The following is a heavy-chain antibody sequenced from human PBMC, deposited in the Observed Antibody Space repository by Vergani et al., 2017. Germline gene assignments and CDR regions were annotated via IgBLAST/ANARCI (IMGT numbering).Heavy chain of an antibody. CDR1: GFTFSSYA. D-gene: IGHD2-2*02. Sequence: QVQLVESGGGVVQPGRSLRLSCAASGFTFSSYAMHWVRQAPGQGLEWVAVISYDGSNKYYADSVKGRFTISRDNSKNTLYLQMNSLRAEDTAVYYCARAPASLLYRAGNFQHWGQGTLITVSS. V-gene: IGHV3-30-3*01. CDR2: ISYDGSNK. J-gene: IGHJ1*01. CDR3: ARAPASLLYRAGNFQH.